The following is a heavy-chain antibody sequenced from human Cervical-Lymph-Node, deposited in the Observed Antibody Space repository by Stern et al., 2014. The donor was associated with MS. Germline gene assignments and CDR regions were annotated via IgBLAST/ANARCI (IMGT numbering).Heavy chain of an antibody. Sequence: EVHLVESGGGLVQPGGSLRLSCAASGFTFSSYTMSWVRQAPGNGLEWVSAITSSGNTDYADSVKGRFTISRDNSNNALYVQMNSLRAEDTAVYYCAKRLHGRLEDWGQGALVTVSS. D-gene: IGHD5/OR15-5a*01. CDR2: ITSSGNT. J-gene: IGHJ4*02. CDR3: AKRLHGRLED. V-gene: IGHV3-23*04. CDR1: GFTFSSYT.